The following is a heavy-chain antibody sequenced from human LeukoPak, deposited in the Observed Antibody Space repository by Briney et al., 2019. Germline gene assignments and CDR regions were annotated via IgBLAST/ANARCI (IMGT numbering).Heavy chain of an antibody. CDR3: ATVTLGASSPWTGSLDY. CDR2: FDPEDGET. D-gene: IGHD1-26*01. V-gene: IGHV1-24*01. J-gene: IGHJ4*02. CDR1: GYTLTELS. Sequence: ASVKVSCKVSGYTLTELSMHWVRQAPGKGLEWMGGFDPEDGETIYAQKFQGRVTMTEDTSTDTAYMELSSLRSEDTAVYYCATVTLGASSPWTGSLDYWGQGTLVTVSS.